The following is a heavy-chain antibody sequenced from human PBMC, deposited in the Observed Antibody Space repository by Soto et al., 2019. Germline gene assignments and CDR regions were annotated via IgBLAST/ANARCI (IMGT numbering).Heavy chain of an antibody. D-gene: IGHD6-13*01. Sequence: QAQLQESGPGPVKPSETLSLTCTVSGGSVSGGTHYWSWIRQPPGKVLEWIGYIYNSGSTNDNPTHHSRVTISGDTSKNQFSLKLSSVTAADTAVYYCARGYRTSWYWFDLWGRGTLVTVSS. CDR2: IYNSGST. CDR3: ARGYRTSWYWFDL. V-gene: IGHV4-61*01. CDR1: GGSVSGGTHY. J-gene: IGHJ2*01.